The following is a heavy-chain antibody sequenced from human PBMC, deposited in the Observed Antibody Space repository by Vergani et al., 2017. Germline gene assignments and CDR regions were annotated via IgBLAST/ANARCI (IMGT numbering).Heavy chain of an antibody. CDR1: GFSFPGYA. CDR2: VSGSSDNP. D-gene: IGHD5-12*01. CDR3: TKGSRGYTGYFFDY. Sequence: EVQLLESGGGLVQPGGSLRLSCEASGFSFPGYAMSWVRQAPGKGLEWVSSVSGSSDNPYYADYVKGRFIISRDNSKNTLHLQMNSLRADDTAVYYCTKGSRGYTGYFFDYWGQGTLATVSS. J-gene: IGHJ4*02. V-gene: IGHV3-23*01.